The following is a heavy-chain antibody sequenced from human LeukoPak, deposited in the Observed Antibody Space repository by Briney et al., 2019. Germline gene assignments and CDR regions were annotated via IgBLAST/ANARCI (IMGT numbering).Heavy chain of an antibody. CDR2: INHSGST. CDR1: GGSFRGYF. J-gene: IGHJ4*02. CDR3: TRVVGMITGTTPYNGGELDY. D-gene: IGHD1-7*01. V-gene: IGHV4-34*01. Sequence: ETRSFTPAVDGGSFRGYFWRGSRQPPGKRLEWIGEINHSGSTNYNPSLKSRVTISVDTSKNQFSLKLSSVTAADTAVYYCTRVVGMITGTTPYNGGELDYWGQGTLVTVSS.